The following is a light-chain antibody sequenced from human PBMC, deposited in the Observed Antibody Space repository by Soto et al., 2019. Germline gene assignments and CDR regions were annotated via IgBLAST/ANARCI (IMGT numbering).Light chain of an antibody. CDR2: DVS. J-gene: IGLJ1*01. CDR3: CSYTTSNTCQKV. V-gene: IGLV2-14*01. Sequence: QSALTQPASVSGSPGQSITISCTGTSSDVGGYNYVSWYQQQPGKAPKFMIYDVSNRPSGVSNRFSGSKSGNTASLTISGLQAEDEADYYCCSYTTSNTCQKVFGTGSKVTVL. CDR1: SSDVGGYNY.